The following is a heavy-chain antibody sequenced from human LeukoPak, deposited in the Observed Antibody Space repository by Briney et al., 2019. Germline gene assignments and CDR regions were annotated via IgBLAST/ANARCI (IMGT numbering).Heavy chain of an antibody. Sequence: GGSLRLSCAASGFTVSSNHMAWVRQAPGKGLEWVSVIYSGGTIYYADSVKGRFTISRDNSKNTLYLQMNSLRAEDTAVYYCAREGSYDGSTMWYFDYWGQGTLVTVSS. CDR2: IYSGGTI. CDR3: AREGSYDGSTMWYFDY. J-gene: IGHJ4*02. D-gene: IGHD3-22*01. CDR1: GFTVSSNH. V-gene: IGHV3-53*01.